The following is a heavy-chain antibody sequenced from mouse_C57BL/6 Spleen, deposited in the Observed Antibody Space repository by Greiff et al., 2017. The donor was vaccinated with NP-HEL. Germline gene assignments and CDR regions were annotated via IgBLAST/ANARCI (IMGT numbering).Heavy chain of an antibody. CDR3: ARGEDYYYGSSYGYFDV. J-gene: IGHJ1*03. Sequence: VQLQQSGAELMKPGASVKLSCKATGYTFTGYWIEWVKQRPGHGLEWIGEILPGSGSTNYNEKFKGKATFTADTSSNTAYMQLSSLTTEDSAIYYCARGEDYYYGSSYGYFDVWGTGTTVTVSS. V-gene: IGHV1-9*01. D-gene: IGHD1-1*01. CDR1: GYTFTGYW. CDR2: ILPGSGST.